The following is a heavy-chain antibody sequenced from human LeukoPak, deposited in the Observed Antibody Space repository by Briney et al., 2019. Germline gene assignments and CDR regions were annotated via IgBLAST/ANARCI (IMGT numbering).Heavy chain of an antibody. CDR3: ARADRLDGAPYLIGP. J-gene: IGHJ5*02. D-gene: IGHD2-21*01. CDR2: INPNSGVI. CDR1: GYTFIDYY. V-gene: IGHV1-2*02. Sequence: ASVKVSCKTSGYTFIDYYMHWVRQAPGQGLEWMGWINPNSGVISSAQKFRDRITMTRDTSINTVYMEVRWLTSDDTAIYYCARADRLDGAPYLIGPWGQGTLVTVPS.